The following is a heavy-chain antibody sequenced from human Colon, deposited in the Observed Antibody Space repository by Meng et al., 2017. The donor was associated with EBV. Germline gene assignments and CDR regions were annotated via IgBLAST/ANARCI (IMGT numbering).Heavy chain of an antibody. J-gene: IGHJ5*02. D-gene: IGHD5-24*01. Sequence: QVQLQESGPGRVKPSATLSLTCTVAGGSISNYYWSWIRQSPGKGLEWIGYVYYSGSATYNPSLKSRVTISVDTSKNQVSLKLTSVSAADTAVYHCATMKYNDWFKNWGQGILVTVSS. CDR2: VYYSGSA. CDR1: GGSISNYY. CDR3: ATMKYNDWFKN. V-gene: IGHV4-59*01.